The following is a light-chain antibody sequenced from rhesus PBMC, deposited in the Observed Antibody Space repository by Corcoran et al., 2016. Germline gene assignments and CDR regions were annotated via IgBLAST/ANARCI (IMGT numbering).Light chain of an antibody. Sequence: DIQMTQSPSSLSASVGDTVTITCRASQSISSWLDWYQQKPGKAPKLLIYKASSLQSGVPSGFSGSGSGTDFTLTISSLQPEDFATYYCLQYSSSPLTFGGGTKVEIK. J-gene: IGKJ4*01. CDR2: KAS. CDR3: LQYSSSPLT. V-gene: IGKV1-22*01. CDR1: QSISSW.